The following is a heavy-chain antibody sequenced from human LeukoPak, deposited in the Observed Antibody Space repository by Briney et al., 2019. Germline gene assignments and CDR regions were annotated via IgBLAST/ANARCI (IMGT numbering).Heavy chain of an antibody. CDR2: IVVGSGNT. J-gene: IGHJ2*01. V-gene: IGHV1-58*02. CDR3: AAGINCSGGSCYVRWYFDL. CDR1: GFTFTSSA. D-gene: IGHD2-15*01. Sequence: SVKVSCKASGFTFTSSAMQWVRQARGQRLEWIGWIVVGSGNTNYAQKFQERVTITRDMSTSTDYMELSSLRSEDTAVYYCAAGINCSGGSCYVRWYFDLWGRGTLVTVSS.